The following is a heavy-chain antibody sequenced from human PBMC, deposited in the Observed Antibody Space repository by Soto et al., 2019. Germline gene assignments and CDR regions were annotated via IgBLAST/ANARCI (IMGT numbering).Heavy chain of an antibody. CDR3: AVDPAAPGYCSRGSCFEYYFDY. Sequence: SVKVSCKASGGTFSSYAISWVRQAPGRGLEWMGGIIPTFGTANYAQKFQGRVTITADESTSTAYMELSSLRSEDTAVYYCAVDPAAPGYCSRGSCFEYYFDYWGQGTLVTVSS. D-gene: IGHD2-15*01. V-gene: IGHV1-69*13. J-gene: IGHJ4*02. CDR1: GGTFSSYA. CDR2: IIPTFGTA.